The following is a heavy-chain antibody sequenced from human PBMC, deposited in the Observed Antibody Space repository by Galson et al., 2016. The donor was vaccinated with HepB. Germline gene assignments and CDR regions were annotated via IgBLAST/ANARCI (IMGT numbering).Heavy chain of an antibody. J-gene: IGHJ5*02. CDR2: INPSGGST. CDR1: GYTFITYY. D-gene: IGHD2-21*01. Sequence: SVKVSCKASGYTFITYYIHWVRQAPGQGLEWMGIINPSGGSTSYAQKFQGRVTVTRDTSTSTVYMELSSLRSEDTAVYYCASHGETGSLGLDTWGQGTLVTVSS. CDR3: ASHGETGSLGLDT. V-gene: IGHV1-46*01.